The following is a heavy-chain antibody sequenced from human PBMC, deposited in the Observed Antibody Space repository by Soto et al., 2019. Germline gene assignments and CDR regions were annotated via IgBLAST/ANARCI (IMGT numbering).Heavy chain of an antibody. J-gene: IGHJ4*02. V-gene: IGHV1-58*01. CDR1: GFTFTSSA. CDR3: AAVIVGATTSDY. Sequence: SVKVSCKASGFTFTSSAVQWVRQARGQRLEWIGWIVVGSGNTNYAQKFQERVTITRDMSTSTAYMELSSLRSENTAVYYCAAVIVGATTSDYWGQGTLVTVYS. CDR2: IVVGSGNT. D-gene: IGHD1-26*01.